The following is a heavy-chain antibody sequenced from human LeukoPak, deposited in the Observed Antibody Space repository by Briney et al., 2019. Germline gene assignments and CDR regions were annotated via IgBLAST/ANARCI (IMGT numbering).Heavy chain of an antibody. Sequence: ASVKVSCKASGYTFTSTGIAWVRQAPGQGLEWMGWISVYNSNTDFAQKLQGRVTLTTDTSTKIAYMELRSLRSDDTAVYYCARGSPQSSSWYDQAFDIWGQGTMLTVSS. V-gene: IGHV1-18*01. CDR2: ISVYNSNT. CDR3: ARGSPQSSSWYDQAFDI. D-gene: IGHD6-13*01. CDR1: GYTFTSTG. J-gene: IGHJ3*02.